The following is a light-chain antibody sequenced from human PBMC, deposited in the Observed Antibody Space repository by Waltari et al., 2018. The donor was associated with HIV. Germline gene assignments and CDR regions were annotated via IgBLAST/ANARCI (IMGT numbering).Light chain of an antibody. CDR3: QQYSTYWT. J-gene: IGKJ1*01. CDR2: AAS. V-gene: IGKV1-17*01. CDR1: QAIRDD. Sequence: DFLMTQSPSSLSASVGDRLTITCRASQAIRDDLGWYQQKPGKAPNRLIYAASSLQSGVPSRFSGSGSGTEFTLTISSLQPDDFATYYCQQYSTYWTFGQGTKVEVK.